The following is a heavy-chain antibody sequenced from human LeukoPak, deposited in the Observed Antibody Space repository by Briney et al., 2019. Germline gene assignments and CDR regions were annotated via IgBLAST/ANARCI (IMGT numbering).Heavy chain of an antibody. Sequence: GESLKISCKGSGYRFSNYWIGWVRQMPGKGLEWMGIIYPGDSDTRYSPSFQGQVTISADKSISTAYLQWSSLKVSDTAMYYCARHELAAPQAPFDYWGQGTLVTVSS. CDR3: ARHELAAPQAPFDY. CDR2: IYPGDSDT. J-gene: IGHJ4*02. D-gene: IGHD6-13*01. V-gene: IGHV5-51*01. CDR1: GYRFSNYW.